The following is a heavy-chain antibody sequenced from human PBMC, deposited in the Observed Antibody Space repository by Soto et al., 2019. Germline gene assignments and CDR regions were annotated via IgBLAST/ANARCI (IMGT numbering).Heavy chain of an antibody. CDR2: IKGKKDGGAR. CDR3: AASRTAKSFYI. J-gene: IGHJ3*02. CDR1: GFTLSDAW. D-gene: IGHD6-13*01. Sequence: DVQLVESGGGFVKPGGSLRLSCAASGFTLSDAWMSWVRQAPGQGLEWVGRIKGKKDGGAREYTEPVKGRFIISGDDSEKTLYLELYNLKTEETAVYYCAASRTAKSFYIWGQGTMVTGSS. V-gene: IGHV3-15*01.